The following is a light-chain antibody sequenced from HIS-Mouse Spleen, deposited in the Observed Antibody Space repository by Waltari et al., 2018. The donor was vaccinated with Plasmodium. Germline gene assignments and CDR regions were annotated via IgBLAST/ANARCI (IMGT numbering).Light chain of an antibody. V-gene: IGLV3-25*03. CDR3: QSADSSGTYV. J-gene: IGLJ1*01. CDR2: KDS. Sequence: SYELTQPHSVSVSPGQTARITCSGDALPKHYAYWYQQKPGQAPVLVIYKDSERPSGIPERFAGSSSGTTVTLTISGVKAEDEADYYCQSADSSGTYVFGTGTKVTVL. CDR1: ALPKHY.